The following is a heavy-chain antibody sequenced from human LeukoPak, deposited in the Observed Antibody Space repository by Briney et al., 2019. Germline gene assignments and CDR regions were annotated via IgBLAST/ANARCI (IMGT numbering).Heavy chain of an antibody. CDR2: INPNSGGT. CDR3: AVRCSSTSCYARRFDY. D-gene: IGHD2-2*01. CDR1: GYTFTGYY. J-gene: IGHJ4*02. V-gene: IGHV1-2*06. Sequence: ASVKVSCKASGYTFTGYYMHWVRQAPGQGLEWMGRINPNSGGTNYAQKFQGRVTMTRDTSISTAYMELSRLRSDDTAVYYCAVRCSSTSCYARRFDYWGQGTLVTVSS.